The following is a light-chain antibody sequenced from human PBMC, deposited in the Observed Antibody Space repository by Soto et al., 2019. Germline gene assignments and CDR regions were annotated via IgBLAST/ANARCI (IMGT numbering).Light chain of an antibody. CDR2: GAS. CDR3: QQSTSFPRT. J-gene: IGKJ1*01. V-gene: IGKV3-15*01. Sequence: EIVMTQSPATLSVSRGERATLSCRANQAISSNVAWYQQKPGQAPRLLIYGASTRATGIPDRFSGSGSGTEFTLTISSLQPEDFATYYCQQSTSFPRTFGQGTKVDIK. CDR1: QAISSN.